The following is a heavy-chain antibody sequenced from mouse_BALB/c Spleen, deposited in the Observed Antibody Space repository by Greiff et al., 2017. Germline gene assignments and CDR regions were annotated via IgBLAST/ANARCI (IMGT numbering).Heavy chain of an antibody. Sequence: DVKLVESGGGLVQPGGSRKLSCAASGFTFSSFGMHWVRQAPEKGLEWVAYISSGSSTIYYADTVKGRFTISRDNPKNTLFLQMTSLRSEDTAMYYCARRGIYYGNYVAMDYWGQGTSVTVSS. V-gene: IGHV5-17*02. J-gene: IGHJ4*01. CDR1: GFTFSSFG. CDR3: ARRGIYYGNYVAMDY. CDR2: ISSGSSTI. D-gene: IGHD2-1*01.